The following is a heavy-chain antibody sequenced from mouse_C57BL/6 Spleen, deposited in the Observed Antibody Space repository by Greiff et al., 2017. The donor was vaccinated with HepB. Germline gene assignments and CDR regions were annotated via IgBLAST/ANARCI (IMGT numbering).Heavy chain of an antibody. D-gene: IGHD2-5*01. J-gene: IGHJ3*01. Sequence: VQLKESGPGLVKPSQSLSLTCSVTGYSITSGYYWNWIRQFPGNKLEWMGYISYDGSNNYNPSLKNRISITRDTSKNQFFLKLNSVTTEDTATYYCARGDYSNYRFAYWGQGTLVTVSA. CDR2: ISYDGSN. V-gene: IGHV3-6*01. CDR1: GYSITSGYY. CDR3: ARGDYSNYRFAY.